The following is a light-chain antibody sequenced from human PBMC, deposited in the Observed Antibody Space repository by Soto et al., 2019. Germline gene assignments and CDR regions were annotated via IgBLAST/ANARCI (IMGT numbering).Light chain of an antibody. Sequence: IELTRAPGTLCVAPGEGPTIYSRASESVTGTNLAWYQQRPGQAPRLLIYDAVRRATGIPDRFSGSGSGTDFTLTISRLEPEDFAVYYCQLSPQRSSWAAIALGQGTRLEIK. V-gene: IGKV3-20*01. J-gene: IGKJ5*01. CDR1: ESVTGTN. CDR2: DAV. CDR3: QLSPQRSSWAAIA.